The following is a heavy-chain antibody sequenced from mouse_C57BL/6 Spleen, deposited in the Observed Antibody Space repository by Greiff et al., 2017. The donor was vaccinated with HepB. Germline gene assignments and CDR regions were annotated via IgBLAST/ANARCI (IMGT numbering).Heavy chain of an antibody. CDR3: ARSNDYEGYYYAMDY. CDR1: GYTFTSYW. Sequence: QVQLQQSGAELAKPGASVKLSCKASGYTFTSYWMHWVKQRPGQGLEWIGYINPSSGYTKYNQKFKDKATLTADTSSSTAYMQLSSLTYEDSAVYYCARSNDYEGYYYAMDYWGQGTSVTVSS. D-gene: IGHD2-4*01. CDR2: INPSSGYT. V-gene: IGHV1-7*01. J-gene: IGHJ4*01.